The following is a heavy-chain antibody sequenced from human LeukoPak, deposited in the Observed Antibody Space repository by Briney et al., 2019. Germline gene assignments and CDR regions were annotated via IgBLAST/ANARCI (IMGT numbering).Heavy chain of an antibody. CDR2: IDPSDSYT. V-gene: IGHV5-10-1*01. Sequence: GESLKISCKGSGYGFISYWITWVRQMPGKGLEWMGRIDPSDSYTNYSPSFQGHVTISADKSISTAYLQWSSLKASDTAMYYCARPRTNYYDSGSYENWGQGTLVTVSS. D-gene: IGHD3-10*01. CDR3: ARPRTNYYDSGSYEN. CDR1: GYGFISYW. J-gene: IGHJ4*02.